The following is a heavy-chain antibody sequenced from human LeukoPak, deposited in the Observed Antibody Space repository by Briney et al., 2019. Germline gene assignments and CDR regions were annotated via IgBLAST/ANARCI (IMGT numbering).Heavy chain of an antibody. CDR2: IKNKTNGGTT. Sequence: PGRSLRLSCAASGFTFDDYAMHWVRQAPGKGLEWVGRIKNKTNGGTTDYAAPVKGRFTISRDDSKNTLYLQMNSLKTEDTAVYYCTTTIVGVTTWFDPWGQGTLVTVSS. CDR3: TTTIVGVTTWFDP. CDR1: GFTFDDYA. J-gene: IGHJ5*02. V-gene: IGHV3-15*01. D-gene: IGHD1-26*01.